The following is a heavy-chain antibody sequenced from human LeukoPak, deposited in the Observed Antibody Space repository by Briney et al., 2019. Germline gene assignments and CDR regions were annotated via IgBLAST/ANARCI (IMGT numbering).Heavy chain of an antibody. CDR1: GYTFTSYY. D-gene: IGHD5-24*01. Sequence: ASVKVSCKASGYTFTSYYMHWARQAPGQGLEWMGRINPNSGGTNYAQKFQGRVTTTRDTSISTAYMELSRLRSDDTAVYYCARELVATINYWGQGTLVTVSS. CDR2: INPNSGGT. J-gene: IGHJ4*02. V-gene: IGHV1-2*06. CDR3: ARELVATINY.